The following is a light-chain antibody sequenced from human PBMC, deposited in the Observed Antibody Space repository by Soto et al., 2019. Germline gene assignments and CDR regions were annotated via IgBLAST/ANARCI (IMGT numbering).Light chain of an antibody. Sequence: EIVLTQSPATLSLSPGERATLSCRAIQSITTYLGWYQQKPGQAPRLLIYDAFNRAAGIPARFSGSGSGTDFPLTISSLEPEDFAVSYCQQRSKWPLTFGGGTKVQIK. J-gene: IGKJ4*02. V-gene: IGKV3-11*01. CDR1: QSITTY. CDR2: DAF. CDR3: QQRSKWPLT.